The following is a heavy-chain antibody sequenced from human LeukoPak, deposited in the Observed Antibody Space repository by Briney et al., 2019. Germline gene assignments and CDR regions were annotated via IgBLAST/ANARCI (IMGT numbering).Heavy chain of an antibody. D-gene: IGHD1-26*01. Sequence: ASVKVSCKVSGYTLTELSMHWVRQAPGKGLEWMGGFDPEDGETIYAQKFQGRVTMTTDTSTSTAYMELRSLRSDDTAVYYCARSSGSYLKRYYYYGMDVWGQGTTVTVSS. J-gene: IGHJ6*02. CDR1: GYTLTELS. CDR3: ARSSGSYLKRYYYYGMDV. V-gene: IGHV1-24*01. CDR2: FDPEDGET.